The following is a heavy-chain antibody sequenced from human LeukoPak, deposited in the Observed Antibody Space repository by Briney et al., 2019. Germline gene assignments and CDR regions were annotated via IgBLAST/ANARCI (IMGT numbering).Heavy chain of an antibody. Sequence: SQTLSLTCTVSAGSISSGDYYWGWIRQPPGQGLEWIVFTYYSGTTYYNPSLKSRVTKSVDTSKNQFSLRLSSVTAADTAVYFCARGGYHYTWGSPSTFFAFDIWGQGTMVTISS. D-gene: IGHD3-16*01. J-gene: IGHJ3*02. CDR3: ARGGYHYTWGSPSTFFAFDI. CDR1: AGSISSGDYY. CDR2: TYYSGTT. V-gene: IGHV4-30-4*08.